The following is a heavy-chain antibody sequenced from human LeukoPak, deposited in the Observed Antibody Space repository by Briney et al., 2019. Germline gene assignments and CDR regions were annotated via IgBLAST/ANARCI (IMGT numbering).Heavy chain of an antibody. V-gene: IGHV4-61*02. CDR3: ARGIGTSYDSSRDAFDM. CDR1: AGSISSGDYY. Sequence: SSQTLSLTCTVPAGSISSGDYYWSWIRQPAGKGLEWIGRIYSPGTNYNYNPSLKSRVTISIDTSKNQFSLKLTSVTAADTAVYYCARGIGTSYDSSRDAFDMWGQGTMVTVSS. D-gene: IGHD3-22*01. J-gene: IGHJ3*02. CDR2: IYSPGTN.